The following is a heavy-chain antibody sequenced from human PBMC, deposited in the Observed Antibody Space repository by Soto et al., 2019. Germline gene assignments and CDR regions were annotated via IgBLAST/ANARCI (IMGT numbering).Heavy chain of an antibody. Sequence: GRSLRVLCAASGFTFSSYDMHWVRQATGKGLEWVSAIGTAGDTYYPGSVKGRFTISRENAKNSLYLQMNSLRAGDTAVYYCARDAGNFWSGSLGMDVRCQGPTV. D-gene: IGHD3-3*01. CDR2: IGTAGDT. CDR1: GFTFSSYD. J-gene: IGHJ6*02. CDR3: ARDAGNFWSGSLGMDV. V-gene: IGHV3-13*01.